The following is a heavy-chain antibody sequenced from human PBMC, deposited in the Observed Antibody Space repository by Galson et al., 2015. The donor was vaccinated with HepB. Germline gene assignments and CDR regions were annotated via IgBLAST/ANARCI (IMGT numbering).Heavy chain of an antibody. Sequence: SVKVSCKASGGTFSIFGISWVRQAPGRGLEWMGRIMPTLGIPDYAQKFQGRVTITADESTSTVYMELSSLIFEDTAVYYCARVERGDGYKALDYWGQGTLVIVSS. CDR3: ARVERGDGYKALDY. D-gene: IGHD5-24*01. CDR2: IMPTLGIP. J-gene: IGHJ4*02. V-gene: IGHV1-69*10. CDR1: GGTFSIFG.